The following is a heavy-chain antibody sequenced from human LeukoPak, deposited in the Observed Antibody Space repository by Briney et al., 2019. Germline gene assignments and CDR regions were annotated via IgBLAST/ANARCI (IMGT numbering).Heavy chain of an antibody. CDR3: ARGKVAATRVFDY. D-gene: IGHD2-15*01. Sequence: GRSLRLSCAASGFTFDDYAMHWVRQAPGKGLEWVSGISWNSGSIGYADSVKGRFTISRDNAKNSLYLQMNSLRAEDTAVYYCARGKVAATRVFDYWGQGTLVTVSS. J-gene: IGHJ4*02. V-gene: IGHV3-9*01. CDR1: GFTFDDYA. CDR2: ISWNSGSI.